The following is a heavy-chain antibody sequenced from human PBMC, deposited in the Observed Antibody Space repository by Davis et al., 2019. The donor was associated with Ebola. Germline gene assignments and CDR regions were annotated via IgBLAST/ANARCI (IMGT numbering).Heavy chain of an antibody. CDR1: GYTFTSYG. CDR2: ISAYNGNT. V-gene: IGHV1-18*04. J-gene: IGHJ6*02. Sequence: ASVKVSCKASGYTFTSYGISWVRQAPGQGLEWMGWISAYNGNTNYAQKLQGRVTMTTDTSTSTAYMELRSLRSDDTAVYYCARGTNFGVVIRPTRYYYGMDVWGQGTTVTVSS. CDR3: ARGTNFGVVIRPTRYYYGMDV. D-gene: IGHD3-3*01.